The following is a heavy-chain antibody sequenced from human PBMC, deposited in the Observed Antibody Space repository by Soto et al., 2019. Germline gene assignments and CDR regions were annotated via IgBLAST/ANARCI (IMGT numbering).Heavy chain of an antibody. CDR3: ARGPQSTFGPQPDY. Sequence: QVQLVESGGGVVQPGRSLRLSCAASGFSFNSHGMHWVRQAPGKGLEWVAVIWYDGSKEHYADSVKGRFIISRDDSKNTLYLQMNCLRADDTAVYFCARGPQSTFGPQPDYWGQGTLVTVSS. D-gene: IGHD3-16*01. CDR2: IWYDGSKE. V-gene: IGHV3-33*01. CDR1: GFSFNSHG. J-gene: IGHJ4*02.